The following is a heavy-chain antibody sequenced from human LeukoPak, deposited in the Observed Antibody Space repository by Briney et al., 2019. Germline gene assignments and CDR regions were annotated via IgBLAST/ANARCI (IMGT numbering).Heavy chain of an antibody. CDR2: INGDGRST. Sequence: GGSLRLSCAASGFTFSSYWMHWVRQAPGKGLVWVSRINGDGRSTTYADSAEGRFTISRDNAKNTLYLQMNSLRVEDTAVYYCARGFDYYDSTGSGYWGQGTLVTVSS. V-gene: IGHV3-74*01. J-gene: IGHJ4*02. CDR3: ARGFDYYDSTGSGY. D-gene: IGHD3-22*01. CDR1: GFTFSSYW.